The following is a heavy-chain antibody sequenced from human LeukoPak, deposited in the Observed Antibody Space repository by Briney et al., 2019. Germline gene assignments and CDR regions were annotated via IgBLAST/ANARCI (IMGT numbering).Heavy chain of an antibody. CDR3: TRTRGCSSTSCYADY. Sequence: GGSLRLSCSASGFTFSSYAMHWVRQAPGKGLEYVSAISSNGGSTYYADSVKGRFTISRDNSKNTLYLQMSSLRAEDTAVYSCTRTRGCSSTSCYADYWGQGTLVTISS. J-gene: IGHJ4*02. CDR1: GFTFSSYA. D-gene: IGHD2-2*01. CDR2: ISSNGGST. V-gene: IGHV3-64D*06.